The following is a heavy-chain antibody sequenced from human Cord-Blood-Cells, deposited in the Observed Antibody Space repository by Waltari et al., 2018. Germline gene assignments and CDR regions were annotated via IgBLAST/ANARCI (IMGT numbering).Heavy chain of an antibody. V-gene: IGHV4-34*01. CDR3: ARGRRIAVAGNFDY. D-gene: IGHD6-19*01. J-gene: IGHJ4*02. CDR2: INHSGST. CDR1: GGSFSGYY. Sequence: QVQLQQWGAGLLKPSETLSLTCAVYGGSFSGYYWRWISQPPGKGLEWIGEINHSGSTNYNPSLKSRVTISVDTSKNQFSLKLSSVTAADTAVYYCARGRRIAVAGNFDYWGQGTLVTVSS.